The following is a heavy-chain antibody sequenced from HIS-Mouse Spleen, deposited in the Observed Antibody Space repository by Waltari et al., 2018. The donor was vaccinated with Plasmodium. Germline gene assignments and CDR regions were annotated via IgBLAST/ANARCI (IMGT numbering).Heavy chain of an antibody. CDR2: NNHSGST. V-gene: IGHV4-34*01. J-gene: IGHJ3*02. CDR1: GGSFSGYY. CDR3: ARGEYSSSGRAFDI. D-gene: IGHD6-6*01. Sequence: QVQLQQWGAGLLKPSETLSLTCAVYGGSFSGYYWSWIRPPPGKGLEWIGENNHSGSTNDNPSLKSRVTISVDTSKNQFSLKLSSVTAADTAVYYCARGEYSSSGRAFDIWGQGTMVTVSS.